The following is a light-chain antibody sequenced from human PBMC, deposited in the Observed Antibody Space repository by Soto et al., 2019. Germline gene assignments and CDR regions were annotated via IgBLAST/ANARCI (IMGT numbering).Light chain of an antibody. J-gene: IGKJ4*01. Sequence: EIVLTQSPGALSLSPGERATLSCRASQSVSNSHSAWYQQKPGQAPRLLIYGASNRATGVSDRFSGSGSGTDFTLTITRLEPEDSAVYYCQQYDRSPLFGGGTKAEI. CDR1: QSVSNSH. CDR3: QQYDRSPL. CDR2: GAS. V-gene: IGKV3-20*01.